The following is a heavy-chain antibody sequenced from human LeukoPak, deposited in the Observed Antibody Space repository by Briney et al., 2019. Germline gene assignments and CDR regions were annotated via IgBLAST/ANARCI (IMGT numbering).Heavy chain of an antibody. CDR1: GGSFTDYF. D-gene: IGHD3-22*01. Sequence: SETLSLTCTVFGGSFTDYFWTWIRHSPGKGLEWIGEINGYTGDTNYNPSLNSRVSISLEKSKNQFSLGLRSVTAADTAVYYCARGRIAKIVVVHSFSYSMDVWGQGTTVTVSS. J-gene: IGHJ6*02. CDR2: INGYTGDT. CDR3: ARGRIAKIVVVHSFSYSMDV. V-gene: IGHV4-34*01.